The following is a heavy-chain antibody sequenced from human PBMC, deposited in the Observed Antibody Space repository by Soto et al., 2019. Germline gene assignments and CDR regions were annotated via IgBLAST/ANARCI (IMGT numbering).Heavy chain of an antibody. D-gene: IGHD1-7*01. CDR3: AKNQERELPRVIDF. Sequence: GGSLRLSCATSGLTFSNYAMIWVRQAPGGGLEWVSSMSGSSSTTYYADSVRGRFTISRDRSKNTLYLQMSSLRAEDTALYYCAKNQERELPRVIDFWGQGTLVTVSS. CDR1: GLTFSNYA. J-gene: IGHJ4*02. V-gene: IGHV3-23*01. CDR2: MSGSSSTT.